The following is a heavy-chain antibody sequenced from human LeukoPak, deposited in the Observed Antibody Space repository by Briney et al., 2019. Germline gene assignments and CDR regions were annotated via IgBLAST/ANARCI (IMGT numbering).Heavy chain of an antibody. J-gene: IGHJ4*02. CDR2: INHSGST. Sequence: SETLSLTCAVYGGSFSGYYWSWIHQPPGKGLEWIGEINHSGSTNYNPSLKSRVTISVDTSKNQFSLKLSSVAAADTAVYYCASQARTYYDFWSGYGHFDYWGQGTLVTVSS. D-gene: IGHD3-3*01. V-gene: IGHV4-34*01. CDR1: GGSFSGYY. CDR3: ASQARTYYDFWSGYGHFDY.